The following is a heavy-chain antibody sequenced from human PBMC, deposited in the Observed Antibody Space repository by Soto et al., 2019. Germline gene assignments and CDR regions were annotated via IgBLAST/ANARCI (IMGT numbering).Heavy chain of an antibody. V-gene: IGHV3-30-3*01. CDR2: ISFDGNYI. Sequence: GGSLRLSCAASGFTFSTYAMHWVRQAPGKGLEWVAVISFDGNYIYYPDSVKGRFTISRDNSKNTLYLQMNSLRAEDTAVYYCARIYDGNTWLLQHRGQGTLVTVSS. D-gene: IGHD3-22*01. CDR1: GFTFSTYA. J-gene: IGHJ1*01. CDR3: ARIYDGNTWLLQH.